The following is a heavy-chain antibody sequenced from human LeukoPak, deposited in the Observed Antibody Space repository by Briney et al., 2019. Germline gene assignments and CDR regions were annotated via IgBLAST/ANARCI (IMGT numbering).Heavy chain of an antibody. CDR1: GFTFSNYW. CDR2: IKQDASSL. V-gene: IGHV3-7*04. Sequence: GGSLRLSCAASGFTFSNYWMSWVRQAPDKGPEWVANIKQDASSLNYAGSVKGRFTISRDNAKKSLYLQMNSLRAEDTALYYCARTRYSDEAFDYWAQGTLVTVSS. D-gene: IGHD1-1*01. J-gene: IGHJ4*02. CDR3: ARTRYSDEAFDY.